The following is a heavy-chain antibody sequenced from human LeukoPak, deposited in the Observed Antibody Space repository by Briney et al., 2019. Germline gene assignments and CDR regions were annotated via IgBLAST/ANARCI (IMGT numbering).Heavy chain of an antibody. CDR1: GFTFSSYA. CDR3: MATMLRMGGNY. CDR2: ISGSGGST. D-gene: IGHD5-24*01. J-gene: IGHJ4*02. V-gene: IGHV3-23*01. Sequence: GGSLRLSCAASGFTFSSYAMSWVRQAPGKGLEWVSAISGSGGSTYYADSVKGRFTISRDNSKNTLYLQMNSPRAEDTAVYYCMATMLRMGGNYWGQGTLVTVSS.